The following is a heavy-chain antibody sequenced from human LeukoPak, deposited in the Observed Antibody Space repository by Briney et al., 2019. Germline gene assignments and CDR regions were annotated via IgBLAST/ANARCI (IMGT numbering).Heavy chain of an antibody. D-gene: IGHD5-18*01. CDR2: IIPIFGTA. Sequence: ASVKVSCKAFGGTFSSYAISWVRQAPGQGLEWMGGIIPIFGTANYAQKFQGRVTITTDESTSTAYMELSSLRSEDTAVYYCARASDTAMVNNYYYYMDVWGKGTTVTVSS. CDR1: GGTFSSYA. J-gene: IGHJ6*03. V-gene: IGHV1-69*05. CDR3: ARASDTAMVNNYYYYMDV.